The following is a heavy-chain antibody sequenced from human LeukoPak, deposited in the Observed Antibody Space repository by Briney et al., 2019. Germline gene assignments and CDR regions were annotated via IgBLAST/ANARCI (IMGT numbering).Heavy chain of an antibody. CDR2: ISGSGGST. Sequence: QAGGSLRLSCAASGFTFSSYAMSWVRQAPGKGLEWVSAISGSGGSTYYADSVKGRFTISRDNSKNTLYLQMNSLRAEDTAVYYCARDKGSSGWYSFDAFDIWGQGTMVTVSS. CDR3: ARDKGSSGWYSFDAFDI. CDR1: GFTFSSYA. J-gene: IGHJ3*02. V-gene: IGHV3-23*01. D-gene: IGHD6-19*01.